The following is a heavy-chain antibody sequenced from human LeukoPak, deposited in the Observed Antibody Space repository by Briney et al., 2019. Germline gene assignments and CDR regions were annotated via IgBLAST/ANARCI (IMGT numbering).Heavy chain of an antibody. D-gene: IGHD3-22*01. CDR2: IIPILGIA. CDR3: ARALEYYYDSSGYYPLKY. Sequence: SVKVSCKASGGTFSSYAISWVRQAPGQGLEWTGRIIPILGIANYAQKFQGRVTITADKSTSTASMELSSLRSEDTAVYYCARALEYYYDSSGYYPLKYWGQGTLVTVSS. CDR1: GGTFSSYA. J-gene: IGHJ4*02. V-gene: IGHV1-69*04.